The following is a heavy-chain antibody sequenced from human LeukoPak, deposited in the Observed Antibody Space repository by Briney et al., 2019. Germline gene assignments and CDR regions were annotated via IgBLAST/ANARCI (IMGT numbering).Heavy chain of an antibody. CDR2: INPNSGGT. J-gene: IGHJ4*02. CDR1: GYTFTGYY. Sequence: ASVKVSCKASGYTFTGYYMHWVRQAPRQGLEWMGWINPNSGGTNYAQKFQGRVTMTRDTSISTAYMELSRLRSDDTAVYYCARTTPKTYDYVWGSYRLWGQGTLVTVSS. V-gene: IGHV1-2*02. D-gene: IGHD3-16*02. CDR3: ARTTPKTYDYVWGSYRL.